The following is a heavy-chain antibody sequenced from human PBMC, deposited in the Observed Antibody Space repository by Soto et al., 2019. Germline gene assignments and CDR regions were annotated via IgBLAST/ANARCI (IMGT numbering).Heavy chain of an antibody. Sequence: RASVKVSCKASGGTFSSYAISWVRQAPGQGLEWMGGIIPIFGTANYAQKFQGRVTITADESTSTAYMELSSLRSEDTAVYYCARRIVAGTAYYYYGMDVWGQGTTVTVSS. CDR1: GGTFSSYA. CDR3: ARRIVAGTAYYYYGMDV. J-gene: IGHJ6*02. V-gene: IGHV1-69*13. CDR2: IIPIFGTA. D-gene: IGHD6-19*01.